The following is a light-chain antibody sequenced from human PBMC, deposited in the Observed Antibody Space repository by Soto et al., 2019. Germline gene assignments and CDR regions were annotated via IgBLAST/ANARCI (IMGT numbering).Light chain of an antibody. Sequence: QSVLTQPASVSGSPGQSITISCTGTSSDVGSYNLVSWYQQHPGKAPKLMIYEVSKRPSGVSNRFSGSKSGNTASLTISGLQAEDEADYYCCSYAGSSTFRYLFGAGTKVTVL. CDR1: SSDVGSYNL. CDR2: EVS. V-gene: IGLV2-23*02. J-gene: IGLJ1*01. CDR3: CSYAGSSTFRYL.